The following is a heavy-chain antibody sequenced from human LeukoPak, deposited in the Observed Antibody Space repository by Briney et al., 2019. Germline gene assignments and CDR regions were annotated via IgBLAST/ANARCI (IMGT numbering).Heavy chain of an antibody. V-gene: IGHV3-21*01. CDR2: ISSSSSYI. Sequence: GGSLRLSCAASGFTFSSYSMNWVRQAPGKGLEWVSSISSSSSYIYYADSVKGRFTISRDNAKNSLYLQMNSLRAVDTAAYYCARDPSHDFWSGTFEFDYWGQGTLVTVSS. CDR1: GFTFSSYS. CDR3: ARDPSHDFWSGTFEFDY. J-gene: IGHJ4*02. D-gene: IGHD3-3*01.